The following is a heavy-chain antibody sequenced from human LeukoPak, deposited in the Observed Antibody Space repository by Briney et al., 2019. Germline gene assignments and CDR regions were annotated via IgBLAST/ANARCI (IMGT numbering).Heavy chain of an antibody. D-gene: IGHD3-3*01. V-gene: IGHV4-39*07. CDR1: GGSISSSSYY. J-gene: IGHJ4*02. CDR3: ARDRNGDFWSGTYFDY. CDR2: IYYSGST. Sequence: PSETLSLTCTVSGGSISSSSYYWGWIRQPPGKGLEWIGSIYYSGSTYYNPSLKSRVTISVDTSKNQFSLKLSSVTAADTAVYYCARDRNGDFWSGTYFDYWGQGTLVTVSS.